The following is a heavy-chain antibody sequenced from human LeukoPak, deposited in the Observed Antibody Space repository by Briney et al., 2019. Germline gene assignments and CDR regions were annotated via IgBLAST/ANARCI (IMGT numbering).Heavy chain of an antibody. CDR1: GFTIRSYA. CDR3: AKASSPVIAANYFDY. D-gene: IGHD2-21*01. CDR2: ISGSGSVT. J-gene: IGHJ4*02. Sequence: PGGSLRLSCAASGFTIRSYAMSWVRQAPEKRLEWVSVISGSGSVTYYADSVKGRFTISRDNSKDTLYLQMNSLRAEDTAVYYCAKASSPVIAANYFDYWGRGTPVTVSS. V-gene: IGHV3-23*01.